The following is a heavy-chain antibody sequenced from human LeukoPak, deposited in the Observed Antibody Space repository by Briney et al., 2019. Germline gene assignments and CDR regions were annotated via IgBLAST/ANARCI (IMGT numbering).Heavy chain of an antibody. J-gene: IGHJ5*02. CDR1: GYTFTSYD. CDR3: ARYTAAAGTFNWFDP. CDR2: MNPNSGNT. D-gene: IGHD6-13*01. V-gene: IGHV1-8*01. Sequence: ASVKVSCKTSGYTFTSYDINWVRQATGQGLEWMGWMNPNSGNTGYAQKFQGRVTMTRNTSISTAYMELSSLRSEDTAVYYCARYTAAAGTFNWFDPWGQGTLVTVSS.